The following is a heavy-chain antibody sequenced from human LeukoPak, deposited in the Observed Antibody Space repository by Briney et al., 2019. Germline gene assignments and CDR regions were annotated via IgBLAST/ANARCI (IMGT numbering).Heavy chain of an antibody. Sequence: SGGSLRLSCAAAGFTVSSNYMSWVRQAPGKGLEWVSVIYSGGSTYYGNSVKGRFSISRDNSKNTLYLQMYSLRAEDTAVYYCARDSYYGSGSYFRYTFDYWGQGTLVTVSS. CDR2: IYSGGST. V-gene: IGHV3-53*01. CDR3: ARDSYYGSGSYFRYTFDY. D-gene: IGHD3-10*01. J-gene: IGHJ4*02. CDR1: GFTVSSNY.